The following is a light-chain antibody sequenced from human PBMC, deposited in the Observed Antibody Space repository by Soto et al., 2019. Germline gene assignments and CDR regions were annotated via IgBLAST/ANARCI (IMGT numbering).Light chain of an antibody. Sequence: EIVLTQSPGTLSLSPGERATLSCRASQSVSNSYLAWYQQKPGQAPRLLIYVAATRATGIPDRFSGSGSGTDFILTISRLEPEDFAVYYCQQYGSSPPITFGQGTRLEIK. V-gene: IGKV3-20*01. CDR3: QQYGSSPPIT. CDR1: QSVSNSY. J-gene: IGKJ5*01. CDR2: VAA.